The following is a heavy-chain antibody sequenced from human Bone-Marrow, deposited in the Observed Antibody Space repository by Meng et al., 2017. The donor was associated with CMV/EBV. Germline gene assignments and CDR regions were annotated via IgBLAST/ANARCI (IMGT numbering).Heavy chain of an antibody. Sequence: QITLKESGPTLVKPTQTLTLTCTFSGFSLSTSGVGVGWIRQPPGKALEWLALIDWDDDTSSRPSLMSRLTITKDTSKNQALLTMTNMDSADTATSYYAHRLRVRGFIDSDYWGQGTLVTVSS. V-gene: IGHV2-5*02. J-gene: IGHJ4*02. CDR2: IDWDDDT. CDR3: AHRLRVRGFIDSDY. CDR1: GFSLSTSGVG. D-gene: IGHD3-10*01.